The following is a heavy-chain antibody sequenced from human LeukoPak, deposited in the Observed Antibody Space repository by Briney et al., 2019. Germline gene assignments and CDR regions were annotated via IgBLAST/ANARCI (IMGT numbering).Heavy chain of an antibody. CDR3: AKDLTTVATPYYYYYMDV. CDR1: GFTFSTNS. Sequence: GGSLRLSCAASGFTFSTNSMNWVRQAPGKGLEWVSSIGISSSHTFYADSVKGRFTISRDNAENSVYLQMNSLRAEDTAVYYCAKDLTTVATPYYYYYMDVWGKGTAVTVSS. D-gene: IGHD4-23*01. CDR2: IGISSSHT. V-gene: IGHV3-21*01. J-gene: IGHJ6*03.